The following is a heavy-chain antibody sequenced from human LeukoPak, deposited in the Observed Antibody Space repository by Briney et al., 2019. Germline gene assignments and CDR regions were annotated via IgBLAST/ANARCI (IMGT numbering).Heavy chain of an antibody. CDR2: ISDTGATT. CDR1: GFSFSTYS. J-gene: IGHJ4*02. CDR3: ARKYASGTYPPDY. Sequence: GGSLRLSCAASGFSFSTYSMSWVRQAPGKGLEWVSVISDTGATTFYADSVKGRFTISRDNSKNTLYLQMSSLRVEDTAVYYCARKYASGTYPPDYWGQGILVTVSS. D-gene: IGHD3-10*01. V-gene: IGHV3-23*01.